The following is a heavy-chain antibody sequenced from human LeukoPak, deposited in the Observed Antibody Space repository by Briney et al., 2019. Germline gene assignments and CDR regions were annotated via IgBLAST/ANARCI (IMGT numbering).Heavy chain of an antibody. CDR3: ARGSMYYDYVWGSYRSYYFDY. V-gene: IGHV4-34*01. CDR2: INHSGST. J-gene: IGHJ4*02. Sequence: SETLSLTCAVSGGSFSGYYWSWLRQPPGKGLEWIGEINHSGSTNYNPSLKSRVTISVDTSKNQFSLKLSSVAAADTAVYYCARGSMYYDYVWGSYRSYYFDYWGQGTLVTVSS. D-gene: IGHD3-16*02. CDR1: GGSFSGYY.